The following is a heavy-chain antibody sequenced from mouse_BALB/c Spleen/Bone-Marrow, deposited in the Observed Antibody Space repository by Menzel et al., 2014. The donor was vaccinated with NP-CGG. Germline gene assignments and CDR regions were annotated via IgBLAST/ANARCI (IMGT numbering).Heavy chain of an antibody. Sequence: VKLMESGAELVRPGSSVKISCKASGYAFSSYWMNWVKQRPGQGLEWIGQIYPGDGDTNYNGKFKSKATLTADKSSSTAYMQLSSLTSEDSAVYFCALYGNYAGNWGQGTLVTVSA. V-gene: IGHV1-80*01. J-gene: IGHJ3*01. D-gene: IGHD2-1*01. CDR3: ALYGNYAGN. CDR2: IYPGDGDT. CDR1: GYAFSSYW.